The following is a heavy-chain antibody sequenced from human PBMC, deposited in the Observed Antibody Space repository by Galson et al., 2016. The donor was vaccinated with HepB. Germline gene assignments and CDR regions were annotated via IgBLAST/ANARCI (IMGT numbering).Heavy chain of an antibody. Sequence: SLRLSCAASGFIFEDRGMSWVRLVPGKGLEWVSGIDWIGGSAIYADSVKGRFTISRDSAKNSLYLQMNSLRAEDTALYYCTRNQGSGGGSCYDNWGQGTLVTVSS. CDR1: GFIFEDRG. D-gene: IGHD2-15*01. CDR3: TRNQGSGGGSCYDN. V-gene: IGHV3-20*04. J-gene: IGHJ4*02. CDR2: IDWIGGSA.